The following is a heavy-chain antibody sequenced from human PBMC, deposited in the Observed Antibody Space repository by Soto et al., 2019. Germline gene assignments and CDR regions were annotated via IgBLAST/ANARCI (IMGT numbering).Heavy chain of an antibody. CDR3: ALVPYCSGGSCYGPGDAFDI. J-gene: IGHJ3*02. Sequence: ASVKVSCKVSVYTLTELSMHWVRQAPGKGLEWMGGFDPEDGETIYAQKFQGRVTMTRNTSISTAYMELSSLRSEDTAVYYCALVPYCSGGSCYGPGDAFDIWGQGTMVTVSS. CDR2: FDPEDGET. D-gene: IGHD2-15*01. CDR1: VYTLTELS. V-gene: IGHV1-24*01.